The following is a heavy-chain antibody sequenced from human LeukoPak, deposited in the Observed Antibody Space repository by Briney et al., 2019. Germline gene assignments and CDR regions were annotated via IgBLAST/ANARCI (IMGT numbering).Heavy chain of an antibody. D-gene: IGHD2-2*01. V-gene: IGHV3-7*01. CDR3: ARTLVEVPGHSDLFDF. CDR2: MNPDGSAN. Sequence: GSLRLSCGASGFSFSNFWMSWIRQAPGKGLERVANMNPDGSANYYLDFVKGRFIISRDNAKTSVYLQMNSLRPDDTAVYYCARTLVEVPGHSDLFDFWGQGTLVSVSS. J-gene: IGHJ4*02. CDR1: GFSFSNFW.